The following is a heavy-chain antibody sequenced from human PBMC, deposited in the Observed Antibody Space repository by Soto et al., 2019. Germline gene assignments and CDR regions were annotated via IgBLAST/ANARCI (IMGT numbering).Heavy chain of an antibody. V-gene: IGHV6-1*01. CDR2: TYYRSKWYN. J-gene: IGHJ3*02. Sequence: PSQTLSLTCVISGDSVSSNSAAWNWIRQSPSRGLEWLGRTYYRSKWYNDYAVSVKSRITINPDTSKNQFSLQLNSVTPEDTAVYYCATASLRYFDWFAGQAFDIWGQGTMVTVSS. CDR3: ATASLRYFDWFAGQAFDI. CDR1: GDSVSSNSAA. D-gene: IGHD3-9*01.